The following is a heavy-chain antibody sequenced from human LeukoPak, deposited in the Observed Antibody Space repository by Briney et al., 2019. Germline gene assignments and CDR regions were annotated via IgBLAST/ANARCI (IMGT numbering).Heavy chain of an antibody. J-gene: IGHJ6*03. D-gene: IGHD5-18*01. V-gene: IGHV1-18*01. Sequence: ASVKVSCKTSGYSFILYGISWVRQAPGQGPEWMGWISTSTGDTKYTQKFQGRVTLTTDTSTSTAYMELSSLRSDDTAVYYCARTKVRDYMDVWGKGTTVTISS. CDR2: ISTSTGDT. CDR3: ARTKVRDYMDV. CDR1: GYSFILYG.